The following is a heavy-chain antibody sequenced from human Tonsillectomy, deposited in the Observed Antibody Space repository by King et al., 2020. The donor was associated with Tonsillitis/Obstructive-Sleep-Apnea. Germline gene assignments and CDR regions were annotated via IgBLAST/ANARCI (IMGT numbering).Heavy chain of an antibody. J-gene: IGHJ3*02. CDR3: ARELRIAAAGGGDDAFDI. CDR2: ISSSSSYT. CDR1: GFTFSDYY. Sequence: VQLVESGGGLVKPGGSLRLSCAASGFTFSDYYMSWIRQAPGKGLEWVSYISSSSSYTNYADSVKGRFTISRDNAKNSLYLQMNSLRAEDTAVYYCARELRIAAAGGGDDAFDIWGQGTMVTVSS. D-gene: IGHD6-13*01. V-gene: IGHV3-11*05.